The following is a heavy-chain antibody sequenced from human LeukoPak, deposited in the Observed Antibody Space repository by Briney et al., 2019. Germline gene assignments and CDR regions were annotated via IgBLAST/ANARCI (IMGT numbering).Heavy chain of an antibody. CDR2: ISAYNGNT. J-gene: IGHJ4*02. D-gene: IGHD3-3*01. V-gene: IGHV1-18*01. Sequence: GASVKVSCKASGYTFTSYGISWVRQAPGQGLEWMGWISAYNGNTNYAQKLQGRVTMTTDTSTSTAYMELRSLRSDDTAVYYCARVPSTYYDFWSGYYSANYWGQGTLVTVSS. CDR3: ARVPSTYYDFWSGYYSANY. CDR1: GYTFTSYG.